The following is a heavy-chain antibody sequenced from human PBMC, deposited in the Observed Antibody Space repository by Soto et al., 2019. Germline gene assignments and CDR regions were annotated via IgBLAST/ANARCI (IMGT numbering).Heavy chain of an antibody. CDR2: IYYSGST. Sequence: SETLSLTCTVSGGSISSYYWSWIRQPPGKGLEWIGYIYYSGSTNYNPSLKSRVTISVDTSKNQFSLKLSSVTAADTAVYYCVRLPFLASSFFDYWGQGTLVTVSS. J-gene: IGHJ4*02. CDR1: GGSISSYY. V-gene: IGHV4-59*08. D-gene: IGHD6-13*01. CDR3: VRLPFLASSFFDY.